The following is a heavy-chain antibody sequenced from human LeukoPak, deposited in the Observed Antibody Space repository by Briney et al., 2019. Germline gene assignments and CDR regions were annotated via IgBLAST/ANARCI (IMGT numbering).Heavy chain of an antibody. CDR1: GFTLSTYW. CDR3: ATPWSY. D-gene: IGHD3-3*01. Sequence: GGSLRLSCAASGFTLSTYWMHWVRQGPGKGLVWVSYISPDGSTTRYADSVKGRFTISRDNAKNTLYLQMNSLRDEDTAVYYCATPWSYWGQGTLVTVSS. J-gene: IGHJ4*02. V-gene: IGHV3-74*01. CDR2: ISPDGSTT.